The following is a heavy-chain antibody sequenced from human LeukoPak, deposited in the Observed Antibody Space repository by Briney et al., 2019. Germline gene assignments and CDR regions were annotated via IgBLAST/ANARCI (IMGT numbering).Heavy chain of an antibody. V-gene: IGHV4-31*03. D-gene: IGHD6-13*01. CDR1: GGSISSGGYY. J-gene: IGHJ4*02. Sequence: SETLSLTCTVSGGSISSGGYYWSWIRQHPGKGLEWIGYIYYSGSTYYNPSLKSRVTISVDTSKNQFSLKLSSVTAADTAVYYCARVAAAGILIDYWGQGTLVTVSS. CDR3: ARVAAAGILIDY. CDR2: IYYSGST.